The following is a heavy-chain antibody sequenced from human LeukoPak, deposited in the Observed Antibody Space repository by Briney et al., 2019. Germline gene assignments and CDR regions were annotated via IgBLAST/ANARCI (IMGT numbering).Heavy chain of an antibody. D-gene: IGHD3-22*01. Sequence: GGSLRLSCAASGFTFTNAWMTWVRQAPGKGLEWVGRIKSKTDGGTTDYAAPVKGRFTISRDDSKNTLYLQMNSLKTEDTAVYYCTPTYYYDSSGYAWGQGTLVTVSS. CDR2: IKSKTDGGTT. CDR1: GFTFTNAW. J-gene: IGHJ4*02. CDR3: TPTYYYDSSGYA. V-gene: IGHV3-15*01.